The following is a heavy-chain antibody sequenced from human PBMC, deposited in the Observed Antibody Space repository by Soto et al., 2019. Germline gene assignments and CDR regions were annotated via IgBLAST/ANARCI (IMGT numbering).Heavy chain of an antibody. CDR2: ISTYNGDT. D-gene: IGHD3-22*01. J-gene: IGHJ4*02. V-gene: IGHV1-18*01. CDR1: GYTFITYG. Sequence: GASVKVSCKASGYTFITYGMSWVRQAPGQGLDWMGWISTYNGDTKYADRLQGRVAMTTDTTTGTAYMELRSLRSDDTAVYYCARGPTDYYDNSGDYSLDYWGQGTLVTVSS. CDR3: ARGPTDYYDNSGDYSLDY.